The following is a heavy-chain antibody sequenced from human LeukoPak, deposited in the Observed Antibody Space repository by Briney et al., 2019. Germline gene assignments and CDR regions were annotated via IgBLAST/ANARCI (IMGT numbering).Heavy chain of an antibody. Sequence: ASVKVSCKASGYTFTAYYMHWVRQAPGQGLESMGWINPNSGGSNYAQKFQGRVTMTRDTSITTAYMELTRLTSGDTAMYYCARNLEYSSSSGAFDIWGQGTMVTVSS. CDR1: GYTFTAYY. CDR2: INPNSGGS. CDR3: ARNLEYSSSSGAFDI. D-gene: IGHD6-6*01. J-gene: IGHJ3*02. V-gene: IGHV1-2*02.